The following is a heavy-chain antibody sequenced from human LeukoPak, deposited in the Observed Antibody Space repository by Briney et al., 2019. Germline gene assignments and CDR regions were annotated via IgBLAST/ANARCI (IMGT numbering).Heavy chain of an antibody. D-gene: IGHD3-10*01. J-gene: IGHJ4*02. CDR2: IYYSGST. CDR1: GGSISSYY. CDR3: ARVGAYYYGSGSYYFSDY. V-gene: IGHV4-59*01. Sequence: SETLSLTCTVSGGSISSYYWSWIRQPPGKGLEWIGYIYYSGSTNYNPSLKSRVTISVDTSKNQFSLKLSSVTAADTAVYYCARVGAYYYGSGSYYFSDYWGQGTLVTVSS.